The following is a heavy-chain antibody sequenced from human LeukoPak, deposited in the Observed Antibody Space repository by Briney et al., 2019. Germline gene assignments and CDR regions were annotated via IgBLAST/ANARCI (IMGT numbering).Heavy chain of an antibody. V-gene: IGHV1-18*01. Sequence: ASVRVSCKASGYTFTSYGISWVRQAPGQGLEWMGWISAYNGNTNYAQKLQGRVTMTTDKSTSTAYMELRSLRSDDTAVYYCARDHYYDSSGSGGYWGQGTLVTVSS. CDR1: GYTFTSYG. D-gene: IGHD3-22*01. CDR3: ARDHYYDSSGSGGY. CDR2: ISAYNGNT. J-gene: IGHJ4*02.